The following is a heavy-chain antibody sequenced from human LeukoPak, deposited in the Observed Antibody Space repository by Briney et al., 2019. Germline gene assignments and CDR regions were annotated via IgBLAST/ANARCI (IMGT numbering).Heavy chain of an antibody. J-gene: IGHJ4*02. V-gene: IGHV4-61*02. CDR3: GRTFDY. CDR1: GVSITSANYY. CDR2: IYTTGST. Sequence: PSETLSLTCTVSGVSITSANYYWTWIRQPAGKGLEWIGRIYTTGSTNYNPSLKSRVTISVDTSKNQFSLRLSSVTAADTAVYYCGRTFDYLGQGTLVTVSS.